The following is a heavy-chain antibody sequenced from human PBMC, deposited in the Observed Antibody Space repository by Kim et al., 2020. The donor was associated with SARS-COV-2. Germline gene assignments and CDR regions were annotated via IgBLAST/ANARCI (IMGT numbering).Heavy chain of an antibody. Sequence: KFQGRVTMTRDTSTSTVYMELSSLSSEDTAVYYCARSKIAVAGRSHGMDVWGQGTTVTVSS. D-gene: IGHD6-19*01. V-gene: IGHV1-46*01. J-gene: IGHJ6*02. CDR3: ARSKIAVAGRSHGMDV.